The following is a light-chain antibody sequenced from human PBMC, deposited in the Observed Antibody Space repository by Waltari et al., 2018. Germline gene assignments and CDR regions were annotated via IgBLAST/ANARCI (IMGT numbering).Light chain of an antibody. CDR1: KDITTF. J-gene: IGKJ4*01. V-gene: IGKV1-33*01. CDR3: QQFDSLPLT. CDR2: EAS. Sequence: DIQMTQSQSSLSASLGDRVTITCQASKDITTFLNWYQQKPGKAPKVLIYEASTLETGVPSMFSGSGSGTHFSFTIRSLQPEDVATYYCQQFDSLPLTFGGGTRVEIK.